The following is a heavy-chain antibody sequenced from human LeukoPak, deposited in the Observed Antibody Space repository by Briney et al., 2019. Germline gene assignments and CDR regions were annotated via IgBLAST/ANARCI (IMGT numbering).Heavy chain of an antibody. D-gene: IGHD3-10*01. CDR2: ISYDGSNK. J-gene: IGHJ4*02. CDR3: AKEGGFGELFKVLRD. Sequence: PGGSLRLSCAASGFTFSSYAMHWVRQAPGKGLEWVAVISYDGSNKYYADSVKGRFTISRDNSKNTLYLQMNSLRAEDTAVYYCAKEGGFGELFKVLRDWGQGTLVTVSS. V-gene: IGHV3-30*04. CDR1: GFTFSSYA.